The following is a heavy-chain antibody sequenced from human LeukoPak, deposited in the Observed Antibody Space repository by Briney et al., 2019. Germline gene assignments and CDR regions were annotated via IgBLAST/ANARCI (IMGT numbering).Heavy chain of an antibody. J-gene: IGHJ4*02. D-gene: IGHD3-10*01. CDR2: LSYSGST. CDR1: GGSISSSNDY. Sequence: SETLSLTCTVSGGSISSSNDYWGWIRQSPGKGLEWIGSLSYSGSTYYNPSLKSRVTISVDTSKNQFSLKLSSVTAADTAVYYCILDGSGSYSADYWGQGTLVTVSS. V-gene: IGHV4-39*01. CDR3: ILDGSGSYSADY.